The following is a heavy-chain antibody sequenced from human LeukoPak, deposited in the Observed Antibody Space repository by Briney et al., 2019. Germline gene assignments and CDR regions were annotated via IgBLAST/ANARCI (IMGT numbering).Heavy chain of an antibody. Sequence: GGSLRLSCAASGLTFSNAWMSWVRQVPGKGLEWVGRIKRKSDGGTTDYAAPVKGRFTISRDNSKNTLYLQMNSLRAEDTAIYYCAARSGRAPIYIDYWGQGTLVTVSS. D-gene: IGHD3-10*01. J-gene: IGHJ4*02. CDR2: IKRKSDGGTT. CDR3: AARSGRAPIYIDY. V-gene: IGHV3-15*01. CDR1: GLTFSNAW.